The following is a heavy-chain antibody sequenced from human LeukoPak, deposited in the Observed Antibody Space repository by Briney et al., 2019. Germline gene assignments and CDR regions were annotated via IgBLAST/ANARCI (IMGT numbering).Heavy chain of an antibody. CDR3: ARGRIAAAGTGPQNYYYYYMDV. CDR2: ISYDGSNK. V-gene: IGHV3-30*01. D-gene: IGHD6-13*01. Sequence: PGRSLRLSCAASGFTFSSYAMHWVRQAPGKGLEWVAVISYDGSNKYYADSVKGRFTISRDNSKNTLYLQMNSLRAEDTAEYYCARGRIAAAGTGPQNYYYYYMDVWGKGTTVTVSS. J-gene: IGHJ6*03. CDR1: GFTFSSYA.